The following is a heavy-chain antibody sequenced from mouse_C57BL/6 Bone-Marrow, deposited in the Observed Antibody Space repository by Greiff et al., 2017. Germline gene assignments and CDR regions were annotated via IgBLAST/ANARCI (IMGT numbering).Heavy chain of an antibody. V-gene: IGHV1-64*01. CDR1: GYTFTSYW. J-gene: IGHJ1*03. CDR3: ARSYYYGSSYAYWYFDV. Sequence: QVQLQQPGAELVKPGASVKLSCKASGYTFTSYWMHWVKQRPGQGLVWIGMIHPNSGSTNYNEKFKSKDTLTVDKSSSTAYMQLSSLTSEDSAVYYCARSYYYGSSYAYWYFDVWGTGTTVTVSS. D-gene: IGHD1-1*01. CDR2: IHPNSGST.